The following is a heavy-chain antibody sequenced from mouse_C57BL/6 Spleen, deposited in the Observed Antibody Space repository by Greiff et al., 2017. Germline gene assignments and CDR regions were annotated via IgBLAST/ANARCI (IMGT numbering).Heavy chain of an antibody. Sequence: ESGPGLVKPSQSLSLTCSVTGYSITSGYYWNWLRQFPGNKLEWMGYISYDGSNNYNPSLKNRISITRDTSKNQFFLKLNSVTTEDTATYYCARDGYYYGSSYDAMDYWGQGTSVTVSS. CDR3: ARDGYYYGSSYDAMDY. V-gene: IGHV3-6*01. D-gene: IGHD1-1*01. CDR2: ISYDGSN. J-gene: IGHJ4*01. CDR1: GYSITSGYY.